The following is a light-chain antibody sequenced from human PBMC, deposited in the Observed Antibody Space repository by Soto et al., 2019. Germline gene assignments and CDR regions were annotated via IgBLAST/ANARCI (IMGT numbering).Light chain of an antibody. V-gene: IGLV4-69*01. J-gene: IGLJ2*01. Sequence: QSVLTQSPSASASLGASVKLTCTLSSGHSSYAIAWHQQQPEKGPRYLMKLNSDGSHSKGDGIPDRFSGSSSGGERYLTIASLQSKDEAAYYCQTWGTGMGVFGGGTKLTVL. CDR1: SGHSSYA. CDR3: QTWGTGMGV. CDR2: LNSDGSH.